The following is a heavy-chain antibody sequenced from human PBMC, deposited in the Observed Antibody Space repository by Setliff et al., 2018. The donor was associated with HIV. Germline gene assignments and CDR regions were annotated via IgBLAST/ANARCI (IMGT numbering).Heavy chain of an antibody. CDR1: GDSFSTYW. J-gene: IGHJ4*02. CDR3: ARNHLNYASGNTKTSGAYYFDS. CDR2: IYPDDSDA. D-gene: IGHD3-10*01. V-gene: IGHV5-51*01. Sequence: GESLKISCKGSGDSFSTYWIAWVRQMPGRGLEVMGLIYPDDSDARYNPSFQGQVTISADKSISTAYLQWSSLKASDSAIFYCARNHLNYASGNTKTSGAYYFDSWGQGTLVTVSS.